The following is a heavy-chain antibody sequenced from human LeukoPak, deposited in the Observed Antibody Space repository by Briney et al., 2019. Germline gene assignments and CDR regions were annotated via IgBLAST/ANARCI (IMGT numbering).Heavy chain of an antibody. Sequence: GGSLRLSCAASGFTFSSYEMNWVRQAPGKGLEYVSTISSNGGSTYYADSVKGRFTISRDDSKNTLYLRMSSLRAEDTAVYYCVKEGDYGYYFDYWGQGTLVTVSS. CDR1: GFTFSSYE. V-gene: IGHV3-64D*06. D-gene: IGHD3-16*01. J-gene: IGHJ4*02. CDR3: VKEGDYGYYFDY. CDR2: ISSNGGST.